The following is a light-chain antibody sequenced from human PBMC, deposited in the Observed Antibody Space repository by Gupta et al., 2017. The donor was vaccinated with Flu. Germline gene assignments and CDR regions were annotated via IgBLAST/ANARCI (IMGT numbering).Light chain of an antibody. CDR3: QQYYTIPIT. V-gene: IGKV4-1*01. CDR1: QSLLYSSNNKNY. CDR2: WAS. J-gene: IGKJ5*01. Sequence: DIVMTKSPDSLTVSPGERATINCKSSQSLLYSSNNKNYLAWYQQKSGQSPKLLIYWASTRESGVPARFSGSGSGTDFTLTISSLQAEDVAVYYCQQYYTIPITFGQGTRLEIK.